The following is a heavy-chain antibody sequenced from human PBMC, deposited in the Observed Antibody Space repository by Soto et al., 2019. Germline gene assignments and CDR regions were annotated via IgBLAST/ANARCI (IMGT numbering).Heavy chain of an antibody. J-gene: IGHJ4*02. D-gene: IGHD2-2*01. V-gene: IGHV3-21*01. Sequence: GGSLRLSCAASGFTFSSYSMNWVRQAPGKGLEWVSSISSSSSYIYYADSVKGRFTISRDNAKNSLYLQMNSLRAEDTAVYYCARDRGETGPDIVVVPAAINFDYWGQGTLVTVSS. CDR2: ISSSSSYI. CDR1: GFTFSSYS. CDR3: ARDRGETGPDIVVVPAAINFDY.